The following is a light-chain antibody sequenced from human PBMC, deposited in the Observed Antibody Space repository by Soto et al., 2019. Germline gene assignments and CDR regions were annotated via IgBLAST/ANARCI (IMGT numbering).Light chain of an antibody. V-gene: IGKV3-20*01. CDR1: QSVSNNY. CDR3: QQYGSSGT. J-gene: IGKJ1*01. Sequence: EIVLTQSPGTLSLSPGERATLSSRASQSVSNNYLAWYQQKPGQAPRLLIXGASNRATGIPDRFSGSGSGTDFTLTISRLEPEDFAVYYCQQYGSSGTFGQGTKVDIK. CDR2: GAS.